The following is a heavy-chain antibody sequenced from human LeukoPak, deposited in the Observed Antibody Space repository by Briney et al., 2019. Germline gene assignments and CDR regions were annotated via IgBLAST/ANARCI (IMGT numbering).Heavy chain of an antibody. Sequence: SETLSLTCTVSGGSISSYYWSWIRQPPGKGLEWIGYIYDSGSTYYNPSLKSRVTISVDTSKNQFSLRLSTVTAADTAVYYCARDIEKRRGAVGFDPWGQGTLVTASS. CDR1: GGSISSYY. D-gene: IGHD6-13*01. J-gene: IGHJ5*02. CDR2: IYDSGST. CDR3: ARDIEKRRGAVGFDP. V-gene: IGHV4-59*01.